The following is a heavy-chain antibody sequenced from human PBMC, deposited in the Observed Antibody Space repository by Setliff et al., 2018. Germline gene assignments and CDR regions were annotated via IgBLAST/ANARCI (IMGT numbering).Heavy chain of an antibody. CDR3: ARDRVAAAGEIRYYFDY. V-gene: IGHV1-69*10. J-gene: IGHJ4*02. D-gene: IGHD6-13*01. CDR1: GYTFTGYY. CDR2: IIPILGIA. Sequence: ASVKVSCKASGYTFTGYYMHWVRQAPGQGLEWMGGIIPILGIANYAQKFQGRVTITADKSTSTAYMELSSLRSEDTAVYYCARDRVAAAGEIRYYFDYWGQGTLVTVSS.